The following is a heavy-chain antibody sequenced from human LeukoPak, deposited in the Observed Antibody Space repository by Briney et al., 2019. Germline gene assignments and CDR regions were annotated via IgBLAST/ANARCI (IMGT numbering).Heavy chain of an antibody. CDR3: ARETAPPGYSSGWYSGWFDP. V-gene: IGHV4-34*01. CDR2: IYYSGST. CDR1: GGSFSGYY. J-gene: IGHJ5*02. D-gene: IGHD6-19*01. Sequence: PSETLSLTCAVYGGSFSGYYWSWIRQPPGKGLEWIGSIYYSGSTYYNPSLKSRVTISVDTSKNQFSLKLSSVTAADTAVYYCARETAPPGYSSGWYSGWFDPWGQGTLVTVSS.